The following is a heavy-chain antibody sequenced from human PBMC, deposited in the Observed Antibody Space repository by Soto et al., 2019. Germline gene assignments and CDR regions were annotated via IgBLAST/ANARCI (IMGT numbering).Heavy chain of an antibody. V-gene: IGHV5-51*01. D-gene: IGHD2-15*01. CDR2: VYPGDPDI. Sequence: PGESLKISCEASGYFFTHFWIGWVRQMPGKGLEWMGYVYPGDPDIRYSPSFRGQVTISADKSISTAYLQWSSLRASDSGMYYCASGGACISGSCCGDIWGQGTMVTVSS. J-gene: IGHJ4*01. CDR3: ASGGACISGSCCGDI. CDR1: GYFFTHFW.